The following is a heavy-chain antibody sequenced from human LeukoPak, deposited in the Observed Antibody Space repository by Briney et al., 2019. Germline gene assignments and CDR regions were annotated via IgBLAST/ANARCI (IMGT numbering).Heavy chain of an antibody. V-gene: IGHV3-11*04. D-gene: IGHD6-6*01. CDR2: ISSSGSTI. Sequence: PGGSLRLSCAASGFTFSDYYMSWIRQAPGKGLEWVSYISSSGSTIYYADSVKGRFTISRDNAKNSLYLQMNSLRAEDTAVYYCAKAILGSSSPDYFDYWGQGTLVTVSS. CDR1: GFTFSDYY. CDR3: AKAILGSSSPDYFDY. J-gene: IGHJ4*02.